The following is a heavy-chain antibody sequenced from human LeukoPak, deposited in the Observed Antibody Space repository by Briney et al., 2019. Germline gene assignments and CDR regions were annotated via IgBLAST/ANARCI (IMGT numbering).Heavy chain of an antibody. CDR3: ASNRGGAAAGHCFDP. Sequence: NLGESLKISCKGSGYSFTSYWIGWVGQMPGKGLGWMGIIYAGDSDTRYSPSFHGHVTISADNSITTVYLQWSSLKASDTAMYYCASNRGGAAAGHCFDPWGQGPLVPVSS. CDR2: IYAGDSDT. CDR1: GYSFTSYW. J-gene: IGHJ5*02. V-gene: IGHV5-51*01. D-gene: IGHD6-13*01.